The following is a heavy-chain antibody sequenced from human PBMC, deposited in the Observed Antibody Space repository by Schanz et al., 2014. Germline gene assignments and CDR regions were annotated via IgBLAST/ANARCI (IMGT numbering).Heavy chain of an antibody. CDR1: GYTLSAYS. V-gene: IGHV1-46*03. CDR3: GRGFSRSYIDF. Sequence: QVQLVQSGTQVKKPGASVKVSCKASGYTLSAYSLHWVRQAPGQGLEWMGIINPSGGSTRYGQKFQGRITVTTDTSTSTVYLELSSLRSDDTAVYYCGRGFSRSYIDFWGQGTLSTVSA. D-gene: IGHD6-6*01. J-gene: IGHJ4*02. CDR2: INPSGGST.